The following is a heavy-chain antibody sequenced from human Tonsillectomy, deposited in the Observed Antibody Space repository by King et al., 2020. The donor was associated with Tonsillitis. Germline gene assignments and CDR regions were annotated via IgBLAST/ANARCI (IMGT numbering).Heavy chain of an antibody. CDR1: GFTFSSYT. Sequence: VQLVESGGGLVKPGGSLRLSCTASGFTFSSYTMNWVRQAPGEGLEWVSSISSSSEFIKYADSLRGRSTISRENAKRSLYLQINSLRVEDTAVYYCATHTGDFDYWGQGTLVTVCS. J-gene: IGHJ4*02. D-gene: IGHD2-8*02. CDR3: ATHTGDFDY. V-gene: IGHV3-21*01. CDR2: ISSSSEFI.